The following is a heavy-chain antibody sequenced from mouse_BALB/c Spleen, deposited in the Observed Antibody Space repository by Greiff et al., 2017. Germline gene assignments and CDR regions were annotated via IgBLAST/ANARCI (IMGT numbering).Heavy chain of an antibody. CDR3: ARGGNYYYAMDY. Sequence: EVKLVESGGGLVQPGGSRKLSCAASGFTFSSFGMHWVRQAPEKGLEWVAYISSGSSTIYYADTVKGRFTISRDNPKNTLFLQMTSLRSEDTAMYYCARGGNYYYAMDYWGQGTSVTVSS. CDR2: ISSGSSTI. J-gene: IGHJ4*01. D-gene: IGHD2-1*01. V-gene: IGHV5-17*02. CDR1: GFTFSSFG.